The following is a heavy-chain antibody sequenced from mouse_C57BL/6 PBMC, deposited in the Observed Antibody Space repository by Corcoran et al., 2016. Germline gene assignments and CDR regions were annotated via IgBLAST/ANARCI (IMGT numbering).Heavy chain of an antibody. CDR1: GYTFTDYY. CDR2: IFPGSGST. V-gene: IGHV1-75*01. CDR3: GRGDFGF. Sequence: QVQLQQPGPQLVKPGASVKISCTASGYTFTDYYITWVKQRPGQGLEWIGWIFPGSGSTYYNEKFKGKATLTVDKSSSTASMLLSSLTSEDSAVDFCGRGDFGFWGTGTTVTVSS. J-gene: IGHJ1*03.